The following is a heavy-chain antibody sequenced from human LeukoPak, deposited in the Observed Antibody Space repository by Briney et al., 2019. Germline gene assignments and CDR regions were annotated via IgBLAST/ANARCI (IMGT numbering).Heavy chain of an antibody. V-gene: IGHV3-7*02. D-gene: IGHD6-6*01. Sequence: GGSLRLSCAGSGFTFSSHWMNWVRQAPGKGLEWVASIKDDGSEKHFLDSVNGRFAISRDNAKNSLYLQMNSLRAEDTAVYYCARAYSSSLGMDVWGQGTTVTVSS. CDR1: GFTFSSHW. CDR2: IKDDGSEK. CDR3: ARAYSSSLGMDV. J-gene: IGHJ6*02.